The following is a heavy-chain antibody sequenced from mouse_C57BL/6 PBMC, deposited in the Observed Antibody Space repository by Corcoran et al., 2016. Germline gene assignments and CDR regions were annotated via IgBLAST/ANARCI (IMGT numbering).Heavy chain of an antibody. CDR1: GYTFTTYG. V-gene: IGHV9-3*01. CDR3: ARDGYDGRVDY. J-gene: IGHJ2*01. CDR2: INTYSGVP. D-gene: IGHD2-2*01. Sequence: QIQLVQSGPELKKPGETVKISCKASGYTFTTYGMSWVKQAPGKGLKWMGWINTYSGVPTYADDFKGRFAFSLETSASTAYLQINNLKNEDTATYCCARDGYDGRVDYWGQGTTLTVSS.